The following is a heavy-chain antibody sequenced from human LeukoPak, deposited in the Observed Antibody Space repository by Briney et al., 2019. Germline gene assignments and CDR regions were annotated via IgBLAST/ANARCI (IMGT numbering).Heavy chain of an antibody. CDR3: ARGQTTVTN. D-gene: IGHD4-17*01. CDR2: IKQDGSEK. J-gene: IGHJ4*02. Sequence: GGSLRLSCAASGFTFSSYWMSRVRQAPGKGLEWVANIKQDGSEKYYVDSVKGRFTISRDNAKNSLYLQMNSLRAEDTAVYFCARGQTTVTNWGQGTLVTVSP. CDR1: GFTFSSYW. V-gene: IGHV3-7*03.